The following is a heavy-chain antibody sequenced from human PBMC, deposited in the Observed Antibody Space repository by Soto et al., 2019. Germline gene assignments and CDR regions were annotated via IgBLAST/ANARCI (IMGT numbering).Heavy chain of an antibody. Sequence: SETLSLTCTVSGGSISSSSYYWGWIRQPPGKGLEWIGSIYYSGSTYYNPSLKSRVTISVDTSKNQFSLKLSSVTAADTAVYYCARQTVVVPFYGMDVWGQGTTVTV. D-gene: IGHD2-2*01. J-gene: IGHJ6*02. CDR1: GGSISSSSYY. CDR3: ARQTVVVPFYGMDV. CDR2: IYYSGST. V-gene: IGHV4-39*01.